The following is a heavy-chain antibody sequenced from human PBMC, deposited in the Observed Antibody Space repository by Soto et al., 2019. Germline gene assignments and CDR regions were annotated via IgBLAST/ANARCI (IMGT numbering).Heavy chain of an antibody. CDR1: GYTFTSYG. D-gene: IGHD3-22*01. J-gene: IGHJ3*02. CDR3: AFDYYDSSGYYYGSAFDI. CDR2: ISAYNGNT. Sequence: ASVKVSCKASGYTFTSYGISWVRQAPGQGLEWMGWISAYNGNTNYAQKLQGRVTMTTDTSTSTAYMELRSLRSDDTAVYYCAFDYYDSSGYYYGSAFDIWGQGTMVTVSS. V-gene: IGHV1-18*01.